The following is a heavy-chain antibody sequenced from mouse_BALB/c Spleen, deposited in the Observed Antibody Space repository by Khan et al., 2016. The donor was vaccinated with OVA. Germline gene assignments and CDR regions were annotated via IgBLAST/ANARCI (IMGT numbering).Heavy chain of an antibody. CDR2: ISSGGDYT. J-gene: IGHJ3*01. CDR1: GFTFSSYS. Sequence: EVQLVESGGDLVKPGGSLKLSCAASGFTFSSYSMSWVRQTPDKRLEWVATISSGGDYTYYPDSVTGRFTISRDNAKNILYLQMSSLKSEDTAMYYCASHLTGSFAYWGQGTLGTVSA. V-gene: IGHV5-6*01. CDR3: ASHLTGSFAY. D-gene: IGHD4-1*01.